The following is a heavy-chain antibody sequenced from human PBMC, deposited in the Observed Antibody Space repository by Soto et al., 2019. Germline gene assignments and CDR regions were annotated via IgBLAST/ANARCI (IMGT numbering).Heavy chain of an antibody. Sequence: EVQLVESGGGLVKPGASLRLSCAASGFTFTNAWMNWVRQAPGKGLEWVGRIRSTTDGGTPDYAAPVKGRFTISRDDSKNTLYVLMNSLKTEETAIYYCTKEKGYWGQGTLVTVSS. V-gene: IGHV3-15*07. CDR3: TKEKGY. CDR1: GFTFTNAW. CDR2: IRSTTDGGTP. J-gene: IGHJ4*02.